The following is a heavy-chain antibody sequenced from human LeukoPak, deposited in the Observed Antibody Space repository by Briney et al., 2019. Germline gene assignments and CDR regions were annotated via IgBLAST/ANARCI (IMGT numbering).Heavy chain of an antibody. J-gene: IGHJ4*02. D-gene: IGHD3-3*01. Sequence: GGSLRLSCAASGFTFSSYGMHWVRQAPGKGLEWVAFIRYDGSNKYYADSVKGGFTISRDNSKNTLYLQMNSLRAEDTAVYYCAKDFWSGQEISRFDYWGQGTLVTVSS. CDR3: AKDFWSGQEISRFDY. CDR1: GFTFSSYG. CDR2: IRYDGSNK. V-gene: IGHV3-30*02.